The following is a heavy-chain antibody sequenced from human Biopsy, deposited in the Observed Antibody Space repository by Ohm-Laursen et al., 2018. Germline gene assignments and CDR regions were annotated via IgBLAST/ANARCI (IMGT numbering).Heavy chain of an antibody. Sequence: GTLSLTWDVSGGSIRGSTYYWGWIRQTPGKGLEWIGSVYFSGNTDYSPSLKSRVTISVDTSNNHFSLKLRSVTAADTAVYYCARQVDFWSGYVDYWGQGTLVAVSS. V-gene: IGHV4-39*01. CDR3: ARQVDFWSGYVDY. D-gene: IGHD3-3*01. J-gene: IGHJ4*02. CDR1: GGSIRGSTYY. CDR2: VYFSGNT.